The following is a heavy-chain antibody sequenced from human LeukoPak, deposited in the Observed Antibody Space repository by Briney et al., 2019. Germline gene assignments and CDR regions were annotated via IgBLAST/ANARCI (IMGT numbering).Heavy chain of an antibody. CDR1: GGSFSGYY. CDR3: ARYSVGGLHYYFDY. Sequence: SETLSLTCAVYGGSFSGYYWSWIRQPPGKGLEWIGEINHSGSTNYNPSLKSRVTISVDTSKNQFSLKLSSATAADTAVYYCARYSVGGLHYYFDYWGQGTLVTVSS. CDR2: INHSGST. D-gene: IGHD2-21*01. J-gene: IGHJ4*02. V-gene: IGHV4-34*01.